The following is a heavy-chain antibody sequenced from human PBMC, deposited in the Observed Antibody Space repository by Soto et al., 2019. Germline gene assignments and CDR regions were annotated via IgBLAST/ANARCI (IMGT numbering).Heavy chain of an antibody. V-gene: IGHV1-18*04. CDR3: ARDPLILEYGEEVFFEY. CDR2: ISAYNGNT. D-gene: IGHD4-17*01. CDR1: GYTFTSYG. J-gene: IGHJ4*02. Sequence: ASVKVSCKASGYTFTSYGISWVRPAPGQGLEWMGWISAYNGNTNYAQKLQGRVTMTTDTSTSTAYMELRSLRSDDTAVYYCARDPLILEYGEEVFFEYWGQATVLTVSS.